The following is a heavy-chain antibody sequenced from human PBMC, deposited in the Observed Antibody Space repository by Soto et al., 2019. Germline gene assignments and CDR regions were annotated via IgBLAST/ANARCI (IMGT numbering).Heavy chain of an antibody. CDR3: AREYSSSWRSLYYYYGMDV. CDR1: GGSISSYY. Sequence: SETLSLTCTVSGGSISSYYWSWIRQPAGKGLEWIGRIYTSGSTNYNPSLKSRVTMSVDTSKNQFSLKLSSVTAADTTVYYCAREYSSSWRSLYYYYGMDVWGQGTTVTVSS. CDR2: IYTSGST. J-gene: IGHJ6*02. V-gene: IGHV4-4*07. D-gene: IGHD6-6*01.